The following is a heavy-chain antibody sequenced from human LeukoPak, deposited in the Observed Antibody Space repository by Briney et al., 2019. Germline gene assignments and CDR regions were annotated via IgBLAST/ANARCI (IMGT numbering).Heavy chain of an antibody. CDR3: ARTSHCSSTSCYSSWFDP. CDR1: GYTFTSYG. D-gene: IGHD2-2*01. V-gene: IGHV1-18*01. CDR2: FSAYNGNT. J-gene: IGHJ5*02. Sequence: ASVKVSCKASGYTFTSYGISWVRQAPGQGLEWMGWFSAYNGNTNYAQKLQGRVTMTTDTSTSTAYMELRSLRSDDTAVYYCARTSHCSSTSCYSSWFDPWGQGTLVTVSS.